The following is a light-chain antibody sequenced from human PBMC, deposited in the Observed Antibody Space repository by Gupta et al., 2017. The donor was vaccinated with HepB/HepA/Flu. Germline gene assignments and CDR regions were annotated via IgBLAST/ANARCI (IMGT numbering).Light chain of an antibody. CDR3: QQRKHCPWV. Sequence: IVLTPSPATLSLSPGERATLACRASHGGNSYLYWYQQKPGQAPRPLIYDSSHRATGIPARFSCSGSGTEFTLTISSREPEDFAVYYCQQRKHCPWVFGQGTXVEIK. CDR1: HGGNSY. V-gene: IGKV3-11*01. CDR2: DSS. J-gene: IGKJ1*01.